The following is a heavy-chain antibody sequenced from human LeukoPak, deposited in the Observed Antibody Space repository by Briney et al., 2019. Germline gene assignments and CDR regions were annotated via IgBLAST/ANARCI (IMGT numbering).Heavy chain of an antibody. CDR3: AKGLRGSYPSGDAFDI. CDR2: IWYDGSNK. V-gene: IGHV3-33*06. D-gene: IGHD1-26*01. J-gene: IGHJ3*02. Sequence: GGSLRLSCAASGFTFSSYGMHWVRQAPGKGLEWVAVIWYDGSNKYYADSVKGRFTISRDNSKNTLYLQMNSLRAEDTAVYYCAKGLRGSYPSGDAFDIWGQGTMVTVSS. CDR1: GFTFSSYG.